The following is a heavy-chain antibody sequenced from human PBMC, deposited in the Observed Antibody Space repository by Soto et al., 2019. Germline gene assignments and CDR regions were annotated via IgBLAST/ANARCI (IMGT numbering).Heavy chain of an antibody. J-gene: IGHJ5*02. CDR2: INTNGRTM. CDR3: IRDLNLGP. CDR1: GFTFSSYA. Sequence: GGSLRLSCAASGFTFSSYAMSWVRQAPGKGLEWVSRINTNGRTMTYADPVKGRFTTSRDNARDTLYLEMNSLTVEDTAVYYCIRDLNLGPWGQGILVTVSS. V-gene: IGHV3-74*01.